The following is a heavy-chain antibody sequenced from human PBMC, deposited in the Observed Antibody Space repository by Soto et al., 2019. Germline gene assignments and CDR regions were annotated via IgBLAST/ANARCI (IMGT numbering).Heavy chain of an antibody. CDR3: ARLGDFWSGYAYFYY. J-gene: IGHJ4*02. CDR1: GYSFTSYW. CDR2: IYPGDSDT. V-gene: IGHV5-51*01. D-gene: IGHD3-3*01. Sequence: GEALKISCKGSGYSFTSYWIGWVRQMPWKGLEWMGIIYPGDSDTRYSPSFQGQVTISADKSISTAYLQWSSLKASDTAMYYCARLGDFWSGYAYFYYWGQGTLVTVSS.